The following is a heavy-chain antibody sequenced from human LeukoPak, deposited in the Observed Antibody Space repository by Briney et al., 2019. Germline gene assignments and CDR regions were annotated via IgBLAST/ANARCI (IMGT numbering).Heavy chain of an antibody. D-gene: IGHD4-17*01. V-gene: IGHV4-59*11. J-gene: IGHJ4*02. Sequence: SETLSLTCTVSGGSISSHYWSWIRQPPGKGLEWIGYIYYSGSTNYNPSLKSRVTMSVDTSKNQFSLNLSSVTAADTAVYYCAGPYYGDYHYWGQGTLVTVSS. CDR1: GGSISSHY. CDR3: AGPYYGDYHY. CDR2: IYYSGST.